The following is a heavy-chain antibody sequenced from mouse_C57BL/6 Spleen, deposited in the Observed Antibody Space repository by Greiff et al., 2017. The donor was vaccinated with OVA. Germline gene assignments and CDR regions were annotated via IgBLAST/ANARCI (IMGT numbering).Heavy chain of an antibody. CDR2: ISDGGSYT. CDR1: GFTFSSYA. J-gene: IGHJ4*01. Sequence: EVKLMESGGGLVKPGGSLKLSCAASGFTFSSYAMSWVRQTPEKRLEWVATISDGGSYTYYPDNVKGRFTISRDNTKNNLYLQMSHLKSEDTAMYYCARVGIYYDYDVNAMDYWGQGTSVTVSS. V-gene: IGHV5-4*03. D-gene: IGHD2-4*01. CDR3: ARVGIYYDYDVNAMDY.